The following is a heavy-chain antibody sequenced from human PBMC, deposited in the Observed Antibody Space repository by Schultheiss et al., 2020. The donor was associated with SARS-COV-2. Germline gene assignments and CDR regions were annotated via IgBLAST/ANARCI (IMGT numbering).Heavy chain of an antibody. J-gene: IGHJ4*02. D-gene: IGHD2-15*01. CDR3: NSRSCSGGRCYDY. CDR2: ISYDGSNK. CDR1: GFTFSSYA. V-gene: IGHV3-30*07. Sequence: GGSLRLSCAASGFTFSSYAMHWVRQAPGKGLEWVAVISYDGSNKYYADSVKGRFTISRDNSKNTLYLQMNSLKTEDTAVYYCNSRSCSGGRCYDYWGQGTLVTVSS.